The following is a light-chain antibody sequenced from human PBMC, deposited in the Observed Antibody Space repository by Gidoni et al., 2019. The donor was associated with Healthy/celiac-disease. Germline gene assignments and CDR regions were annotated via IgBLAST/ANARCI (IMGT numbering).Light chain of an antibody. J-gene: IGLJ3*02. CDR1: NSNIGAGYS. Sequence: QSVLTQPPSVSAAPGQSVTISFPGSNSNIGAGYSVHWYQQFPGTAPKLLLFRNINRPSGVPDRFFGSQSGTSASLDITGLHVEDEADYYCLSYDKNLNNWVFGGGTKLTVL. CDR2: RNI. V-gene: IGLV1-40*01. CDR3: LSYDKNLNNWV.